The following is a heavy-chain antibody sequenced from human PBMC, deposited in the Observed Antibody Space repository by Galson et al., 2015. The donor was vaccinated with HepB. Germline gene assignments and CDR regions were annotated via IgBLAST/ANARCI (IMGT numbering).Heavy chain of an antibody. J-gene: IGHJ4*02. CDR3: ARGSGYYYFDY. Sequence: SLRLSCAASGFTFTNYWTHWVRQAPGKGLVWISGISPDATTTRIADSVKGRFTISRDNAKNTLFFQMNSLTVDDTAIYFCARGSGYYYFDYWGQGTLVSVSS. CDR1: GFTFTNYW. CDR2: ISPDATTT. D-gene: IGHD5-18*01. V-gene: IGHV3-74*01.